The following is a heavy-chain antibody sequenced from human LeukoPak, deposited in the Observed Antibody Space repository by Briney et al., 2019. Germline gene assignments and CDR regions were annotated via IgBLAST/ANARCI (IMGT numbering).Heavy chain of an antibody. D-gene: IGHD3-22*01. V-gene: IGHV4-59*01. Sequence: PSETLSLTCTVSGGSISSYYWSWIRQPPGRGLEWIGYIYYSGSTNYNPSLKSRVTISVDTSKNQFSLKLSSVTAADTAVYYCARMENLYYYDSSGYSPYFDYWGQGTLVTVSS. CDR3: ARMENLYYYDSSGYSPYFDY. CDR1: GGSISSYY. CDR2: IYYSGST. J-gene: IGHJ4*02.